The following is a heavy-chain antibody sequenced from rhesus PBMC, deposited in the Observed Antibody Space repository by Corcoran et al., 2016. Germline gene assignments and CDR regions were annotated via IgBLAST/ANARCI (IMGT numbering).Heavy chain of an antibody. CDR1: GGSISSNY. CDR2: ISGSGGST. D-gene: IGHD5-12*01. CDR3: ARGYSYSEIVFDY. J-gene: IGHJ4*01. Sequence: QLQLQESGPGLVKPSETMSLTCAVSGGSISSNYWSWIRPPPRTGLEWIGRISGSGGSTDYNPSLKSRVTISTDTSKNQFSLKLSSVTAADTAVYYCARGYSYSEIVFDYWGQGVLVTVSS. V-gene: IGHV4-173*01.